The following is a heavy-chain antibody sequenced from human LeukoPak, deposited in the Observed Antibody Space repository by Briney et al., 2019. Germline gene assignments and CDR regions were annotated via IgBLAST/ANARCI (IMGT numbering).Heavy chain of an antibody. D-gene: IGHD3-10*01. CDR2: IYYSGST. V-gene: IGHV4-39*07. CDR1: GGSISSSSYY. J-gene: IGHJ4*02. Sequence: SETLSLTCTVSGGSISSSSYYWGWIRQPPGKGLEWIGGIYYSGSTYYNPSLKSRVTISVDTSKNQFSLKLSSVTAADTAVYYCAAYGSGSYYSPPPLDYWGQGTLVTVSS. CDR3: AAYGSGSYYSPPPLDY.